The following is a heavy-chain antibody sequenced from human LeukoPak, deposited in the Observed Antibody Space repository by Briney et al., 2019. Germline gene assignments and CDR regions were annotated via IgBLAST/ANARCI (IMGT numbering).Heavy chain of an antibody. CDR2: ISGSGGNT. J-gene: IGHJ4*02. Sequence: GGSLRLSCAASEFTFSNNAMSWVRQAPGKGLEWVLGISGSGGNTYYADSVKGRFTVSRDNSKNTLYLQMNSLRVEDTAIHYCAKMSRVTVAGAYIDFWGQETLVTVSS. CDR3: AKMSRVTVAGAYIDF. D-gene: IGHD6-19*01. CDR1: EFTFSNNA. V-gene: IGHV3-23*01.